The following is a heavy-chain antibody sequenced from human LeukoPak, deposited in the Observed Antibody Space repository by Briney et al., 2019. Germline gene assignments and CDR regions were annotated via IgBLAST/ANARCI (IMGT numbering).Heavy chain of an antibody. J-gene: IGHJ4*02. CDR3: AIHDILTGASRD. V-gene: IGHV4-39*07. CDR1: GGSISSSSYY. CDR2: IYYSGST. D-gene: IGHD3-9*01. Sequence: PSETLSLTCTVSGGSISSSSYYWGWIRQPPGKGLEWIGSIYYSGSTYYNPSLKSRVTISVDTSKNQFSLKLSSVTAADTAVYYCAIHDILTGASRDWGQGTLVTVSS.